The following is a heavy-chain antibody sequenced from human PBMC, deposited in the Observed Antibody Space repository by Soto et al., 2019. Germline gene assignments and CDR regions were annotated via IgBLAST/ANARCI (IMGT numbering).Heavy chain of an antibody. Sequence: GESLKISCKGSGYSFTSYWIGWVRQMPGKGLEWMGIIYPGDSDTRYSPSFQGQVTISADKSISTAYLQWSSLKASDTAMYYCARHKQNYYGSGSHFWYYYYGMDVWGQGTTVTVYS. V-gene: IGHV5-51*01. J-gene: IGHJ6*02. CDR2: IYPGDSDT. D-gene: IGHD3-10*01. CDR1: GYSFTSYW. CDR3: ARHKQNYYGSGSHFWYYYYGMDV.